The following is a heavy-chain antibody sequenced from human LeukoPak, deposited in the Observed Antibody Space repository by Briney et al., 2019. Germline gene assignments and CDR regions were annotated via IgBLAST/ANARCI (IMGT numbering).Heavy chain of an antibody. J-gene: IGHJ3*02. CDR3: ARWGPLYCGGDCYDHWAFDI. CDR1: GGSISSYY. D-gene: IGHD2-21*02. V-gene: IGHV4-59*08. CDR2: IYYSGST. Sequence: SETLSLTCTVSGGSISSYYWSWIRQPPGKGLEWIGYIYYSGSTNYNPSLKSRVTISVDTSKNQFSLKLSSVTAADTAVYYCARWGPLYCGGDCYDHWAFDIWGQGATVTVSS.